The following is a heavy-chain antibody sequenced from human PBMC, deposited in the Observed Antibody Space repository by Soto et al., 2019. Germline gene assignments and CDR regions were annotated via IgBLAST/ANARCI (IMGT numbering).Heavy chain of an antibody. CDR3: ARGVSVTLAVQGGAPDKNYFDS. CDR1: GASFSGFY. Sequence: KPSETLSLTCAVSGASFSGFYWSCIRQSPGKGLEWIGEIDHSGITNHNTALTSRATMSVGTSKNQFSLKLRSVTAADTAVYYCARGVSVTLAVQGGAPDKNYFDSWSQGTLVTVSS. D-gene: IGHD1-26*01. J-gene: IGHJ4*02. CDR2: IDHSGIT. V-gene: IGHV4-34*04.